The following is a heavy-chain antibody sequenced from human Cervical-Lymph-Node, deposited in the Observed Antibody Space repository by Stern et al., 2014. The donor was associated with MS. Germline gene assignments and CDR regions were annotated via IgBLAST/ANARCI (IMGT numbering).Heavy chain of an antibody. J-gene: IGHJ6*02. Sequence: VQLVESGGGVVQPGRSLRLSCAASGFTFSSYGMHWVRQAPGKGLEWVAVIWYDGSNKYYADSVKGRFTISRDKSKNTLYLQMNSLRAEDTAVYYCARDRYYDSSGYYPIYYYYYGMDVWGQGTTVTVSS. CDR2: IWYDGSNK. V-gene: IGHV3-33*01. CDR3: ARDRYYDSSGYYPIYYYYYGMDV. D-gene: IGHD3-22*01. CDR1: GFTFSSYG.